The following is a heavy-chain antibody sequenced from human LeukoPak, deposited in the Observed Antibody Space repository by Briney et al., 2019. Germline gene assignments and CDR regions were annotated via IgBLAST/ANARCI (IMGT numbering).Heavy chain of an antibody. V-gene: IGHV5-10-1*01. J-gene: IGHJ4*02. Sequence: GESLKISCKGSGYSFTSYWISWVRQMPGKGLEWMGRIDPSDSYTNYSPSFQGHVIISADKSISTAYLQWSSLKASDTAIYYCARQPLVRDCGGDCEFDYWGQGTRVSVSS. D-gene: IGHD2-21*02. CDR1: GYSFTSYW. CDR3: ARQPLVRDCGGDCEFDY. CDR2: IDPSDSYT.